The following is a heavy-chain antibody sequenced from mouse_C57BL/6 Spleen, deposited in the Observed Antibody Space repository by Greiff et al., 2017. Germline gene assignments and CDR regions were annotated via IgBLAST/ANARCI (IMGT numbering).Heavy chain of an antibody. Sequence: QVQLQQPGAELVKPGASVKLSCKASGYTFTSYWMPWVKQRPGQGLEWIGMIHPNSGSTNYNEKFKSKATLTVDKSSSTAYMQLSSLTSEDSASDYCARVNWVYAMDYWGKGTSVTVSS. CDR3: ARVNWVYAMDY. J-gene: IGHJ4*01. D-gene: IGHD4-1*01. CDR1: GYTFTSYW. V-gene: IGHV1-64*01. CDR2: IHPNSGST.